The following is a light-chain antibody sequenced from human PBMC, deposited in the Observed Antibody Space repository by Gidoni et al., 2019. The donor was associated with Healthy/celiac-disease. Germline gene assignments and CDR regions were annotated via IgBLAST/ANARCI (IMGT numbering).Light chain of an antibody. J-gene: IGLJ1*01. Sequence: SYVLTQPPPVSVAPGKKARITCGGNNIGSKSVHWYQQKPGQAPVLVIYYDSERPSGIPERFSGSNSGNTATLTISRVEAGDEADYYCQVWDSSSDHPVFGTGTKVTVL. CDR3: QVWDSSSDHPV. V-gene: IGLV3-21*04. CDR2: YDS. CDR1: NIGSKS.